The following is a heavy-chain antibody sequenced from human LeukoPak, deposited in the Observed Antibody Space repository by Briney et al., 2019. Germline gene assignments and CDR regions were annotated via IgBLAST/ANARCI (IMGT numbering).Heavy chain of an antibody. CDR1: GGSISSGSYY. J-gene: IGHJ4*02. CDR3: ARGGDRSFDY. D-gene: IGHD3-10*01. Sequence: SETLSLTCTVSGGSISSGSYYWSWIRQPAGKGLEWIGRIYTSGSTNYNPSLKSRVTMSVDTSKNQFSLKLSSVTAADTAVYYCARGGDRSFDYWGQGTLVTVSS. CDR2: IYTSGST. V-gene: IGHV4-61*02.